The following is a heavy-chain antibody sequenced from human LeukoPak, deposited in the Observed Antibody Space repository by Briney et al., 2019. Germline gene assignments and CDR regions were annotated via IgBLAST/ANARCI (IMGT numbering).Heavy chain of an antibody. CDR1: GGSISSYY. CDR2: IYTSGST. J-gene: IGHJ4*02. Sequence: SETLFLTCTVSGGSISSYYWSWIQQPAGKGLEWIGRIYTSGSTNYNPSLKSRVTMSVDTSKNQFSLKLSSVTAADTAVYYCARGFYDYGDYRGFDYWGQGTLVTVSS. V-gene: IGHV4-4*07. CDR3: ARGFYDYGDYRGFDY. D-gene: IGHD4-17*01.